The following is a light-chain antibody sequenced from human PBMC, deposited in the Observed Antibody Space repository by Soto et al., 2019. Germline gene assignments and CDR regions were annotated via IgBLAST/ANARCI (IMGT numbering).Light chain of an antibody. CDR2: EVS. V-gene: IGLV2-14*01. Sequence: QSALTQPASVSGSPGQSITISCTGTSSDVGGYNYVSWYQQYPGKAPKLMIYEVSNRPSGVSNRFSGSKSGNTASLTISGLQAEDDDDYHCSSYTSSSTLVFGGGTKRTVL. J-gene: IGLJ3*02. CDR3: SSYTSSSTLV. CDR1: SSDVGGYNY.